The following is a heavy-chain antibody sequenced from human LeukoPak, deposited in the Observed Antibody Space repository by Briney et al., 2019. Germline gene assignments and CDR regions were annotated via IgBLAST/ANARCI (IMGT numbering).Heavy chain of an antibody. CDR1: GFTVSSNY. CDR3: ARGSRSSGWFDY. V-gene: IGHV3-53*01. CDR2: IYSGGST. J-gene: IGHJ4*02. D-gene: IGHD6-19*01. Sequence: HPGGSLRLSCADSGFTVSSNYMSWVRQAPGKGLEWVSVIYSGGSTYYADSVKGRFTISRDNSKNTLYLQMNSLRAEDTAVYYCARGSRSSGWFDYWGQGTLVTVSS.